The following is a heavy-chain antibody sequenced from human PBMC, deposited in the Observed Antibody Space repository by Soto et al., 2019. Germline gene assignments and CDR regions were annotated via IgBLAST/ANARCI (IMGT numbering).Heavy chain of an antibody. CDR2: IYYSGNT. V-gene: IGHV4-39*01. J-gene: IGHJ3*02. CDR3: ARHTDCGSGSSCLESDNMDTDAFDI. D-gene: IGHD3-10*01. Sequence: SETLSLTCTVSGGSISSDIHYWGWIRQPPGKGLEWIGTIYYSGNTYYNPPLRSRVTISMDTSKNQFSLRLTSVAAADTAVYYCARHTDCGSGSSCLESDNMDTDAFDIWGQGTMVTVSS. CDR1: GGSISSDIHY.